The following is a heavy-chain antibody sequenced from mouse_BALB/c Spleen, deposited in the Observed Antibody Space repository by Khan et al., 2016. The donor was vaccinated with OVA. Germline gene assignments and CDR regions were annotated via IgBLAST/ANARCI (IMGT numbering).Heavy chain of an antibody. Sequence: QVQLQQSGAELARPGASVKMSCKASGYTFTSYTMHWVRQRPGQAPEWIGHINPSNNYTNYNRNFKDKATLIVDKSSSTAYMQLSSLTSEDSAVYYCVEEGAYHRSDGWVAYWGQGTLVTVSA. CDR3: VEEGAYHRSDGWVAY. D-gene: IGHD2-14*01. J-gene: IGHJ3*01. CDR2: INPSNNYT. CDR1: GYTFTSYT. V-gene: IGHV1-4*01.